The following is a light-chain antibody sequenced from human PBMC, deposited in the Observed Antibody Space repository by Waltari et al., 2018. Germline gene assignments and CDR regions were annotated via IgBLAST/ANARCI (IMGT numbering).Light chain of an antibody. Sequence: EIVMTQSPVTLSVSPGERATLSCRASQNVNSDLAWYQQKPGQAPRLLIYGASTRATGIPARFSDSGSGTEFILTISSLQSEDSAIYYCQQYKNWPPYTFGQGAKLEIK. CDR2: GAS. CDR1: QNVNSD. CDR3: QQYKNWPPYT. V-gene: IGKV3-15*01. J-gene: IGKJ2*01.